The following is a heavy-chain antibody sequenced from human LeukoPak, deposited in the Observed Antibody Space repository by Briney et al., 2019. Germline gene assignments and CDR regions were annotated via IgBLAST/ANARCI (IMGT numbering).Heavy chain of an antibody. CDR3: ARDHPIVGASGDY. V-gene: IGHV1-24*01. CDR1: GYTLTELS. Sequence: ASVKVSCKVSGYTLTELSMHWVRQAPGKGLEWMGGFDPEDGETIYAQKLQGRVTMTTDTSTSTAYMELRSLRSDDTAVYYCARDHPIVGASGDYWGQGTLVTVSS. CDR2: FDPEDGET. D-gene: IGHD1-26*01. J-gene: IGHJ4*02.